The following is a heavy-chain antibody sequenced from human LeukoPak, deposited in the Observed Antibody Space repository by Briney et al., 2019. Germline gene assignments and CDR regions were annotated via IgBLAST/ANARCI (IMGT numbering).Heavy chain of an antibody. Sequence: GGSLRLSCAASGFTFSTYPMGWVRQAPGKGLEWVSSISSSSSYIYYADSVKGRFTISRDNAKNSLYLQMNSLRAEDTAVYYCARDAWYCGGDCYTDYWGQGALVTVSS. J-gene: IGHJ4*02. CDR2: ISSSSSYI. CDR1: GFTFSTYP. V-gene: IGHV3-21*01. D-gene: IGHD2-21*02. CDR3: ARDAWYCGGDCYTDY.